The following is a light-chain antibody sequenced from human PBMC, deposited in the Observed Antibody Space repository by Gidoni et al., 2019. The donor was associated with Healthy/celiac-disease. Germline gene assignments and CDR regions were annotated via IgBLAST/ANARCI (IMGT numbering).Light chain of an antibody. CDR1: SSDVGGYNY. Sequence: QSALPQPRSVYGSPGQSVTISCTGTSSDVGGYNYVSWYQQHPGKAPKLMIYDVSKRPSGVPDRFSGSKSGNTASLTISGLQAEDEADYYCCSYAGSYTLVFGGGTKLTVL. CDR2: DVS. CDR3: CSYAGSYTLV. J-gene: IGLJ2*01. V-gene: IGLV2-11*01.